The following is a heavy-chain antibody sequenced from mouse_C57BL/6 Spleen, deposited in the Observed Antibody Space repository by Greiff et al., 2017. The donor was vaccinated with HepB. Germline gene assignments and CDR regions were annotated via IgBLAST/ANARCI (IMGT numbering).Heavy chain of an antibody. CDR1: GYTFTSYW. CDR2: IYPGSGST. V-gene: IGHV1-55*01. D-gene: IGHD3-2*02. J-gene: IGHJ2*01. Sequence: QVQLQQPGAELVKPGASVKMSCKASGYTFTSYWITWVKQRPGQGLEWIGDIYPGSGSTNYNEKFKSKATLTVDTSSSTAYMQLSSLTSEDSAVYYCARRLRRSYYFDYWGQGTTLTVSS. CDR3: ARRLRRSYYFDY.